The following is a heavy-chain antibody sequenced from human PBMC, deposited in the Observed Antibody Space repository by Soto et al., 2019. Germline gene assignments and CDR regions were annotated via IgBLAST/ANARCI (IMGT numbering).Heavy chain of an antibody. CDR1: GFTFTDYW. J-gene: IGHJ4*02. D-gene: IGHD4-4*01. CDR2: INSDGSRT. Sequence: VHLVESGGGLVQAGGSLRLSCAASGFTFTDYWTHWVRQAPGKGLVWVSRINSDGSRTSYADSVTGRLTISRDNDKNTLYLQMNSLRVEDTALYYCARETYRGFYFDYWGQGTLVTVSS. V-gene: IGHV3-74*01. CDR3: ARETYRGFYFDY.